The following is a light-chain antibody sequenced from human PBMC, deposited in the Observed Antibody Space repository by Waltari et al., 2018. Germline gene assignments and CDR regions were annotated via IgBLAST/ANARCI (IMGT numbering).Light chain of an antibody. CDR2: DVS. CDR1: SSYIGPATS. Sequence: QSALTQPPSVSGSPGQSITISCTGTSSYIGPATSASWYQPPPGQDPKLIIYDVSTRPSGVSHRFSGSKSGNSASLTISGLQPDDEAGYYCSSFTTRRTWVFGGGTKLTVL. V-gene: IGLV2-14*01. CDR3: SSFTTRRTWV. J-gene: IGLJ3*02.